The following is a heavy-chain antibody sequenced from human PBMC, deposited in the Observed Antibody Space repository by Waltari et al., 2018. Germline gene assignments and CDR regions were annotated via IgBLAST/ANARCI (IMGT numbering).Heavy chain of an antibody. CDR1: GDTLTELS. Sequence: QVQLVQSGAEVKKPGASVKVSCKVSGDTLTELSMHRLRPAPGKGLEWMGGFDPEDGETIYAQKFQGRVTMTEDTSTDTAYMELSSLRSEDTAVYYCATTLLVRTYYFDYWGQGTLVTVSS. D-gene: IGHD6-13*01. CDR2: FDPEDGET. J-gene: IGHJ4*02. CDR3: ATTLLVRTYYFDY. V-gene: IGHV1-24*01.